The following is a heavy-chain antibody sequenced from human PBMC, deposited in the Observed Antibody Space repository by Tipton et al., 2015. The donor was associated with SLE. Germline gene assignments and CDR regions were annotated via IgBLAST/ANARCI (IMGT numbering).Heavy chain of an antibody. CDR1: GPSISSHY. J-gene: IGHJ4*01. V-gene: IGHV4-59*11. CDR3: ARAWDLGPSDH. Sequence: TLSLTCIVSGPSISSHYWTWIRQPPGRGLEWIGYIYYSGSTNYNPSLKSRATISMDTSKNQFSLRLISVTAADTAVYFCARAWDLGPSDHWGHGTLVTVS. CDR2: IYYSGST. D-gene: IGHD1-26*01.